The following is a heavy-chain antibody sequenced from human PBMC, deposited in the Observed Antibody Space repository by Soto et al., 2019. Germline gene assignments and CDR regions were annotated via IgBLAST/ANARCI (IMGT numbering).Heavy chain of an antibody. CDR1: VGSITSSGYY. D-gene: IGHD2-2*01. CDR2: TSNSGST. V-gene: IGHV4-31*03. Sequence: QVQLQESGPGLVKPSQTLSLTCTVSVGSITSSGYYWSWIRQHPGEGLEWIGFTSNSGSTSYNPSLKSRVTISVDTSSNHFSLNLKSVTAAETAVYYCARGGGSTKVDYWGQGTLVTVSP. CDR3: ARGGGSTKVDY. J-gene: IGHJ4*02.